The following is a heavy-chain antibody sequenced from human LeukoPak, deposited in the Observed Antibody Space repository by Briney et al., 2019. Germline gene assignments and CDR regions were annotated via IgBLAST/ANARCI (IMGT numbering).Heavy chain of an antibody. CDR3: ARAKNYKLLRPEGNYDSSGYPSQPPHYYMDV. Sequence: PGGSLRLSCAASGFTFSSYSMNWVRQAPGKGLEWVSYISSSSSTIYYADSVKGRFTISRDNAKNSLYLQMNSLRAEDTAVYYCARAKNYKLLRPEGNYDSSGYPSQPPHYYMDVWGKGTTVTVSS. CDR1: GFTFSSYS. V-gene: IGHV3-48*04. J-gene: IGHJ6*03. CDR2: ISSSSSTI. D-gene: IGHD3-22*01.